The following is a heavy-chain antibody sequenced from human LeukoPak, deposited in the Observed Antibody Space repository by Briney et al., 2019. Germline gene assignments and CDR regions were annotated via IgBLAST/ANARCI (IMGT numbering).Heavy chain of an antibody. V-gene: IGHV4-38-2*01. CDR2: IYHSGST. Sequence: PSETLSLTCAVSGYSISSGYYWGWIRQPPGKGLEWLGSIYHSGSTYYNPSLKSRVTISVDTSKNQFSLKLRSVTAADTAVYYCARQSGDFDYWGQGTLVTVSS. D-gene: IGHD4-17*01. CDR3: ARQSGDFDY. J-gene: IGHJ4*02. CDR1: GYSISSGYY.